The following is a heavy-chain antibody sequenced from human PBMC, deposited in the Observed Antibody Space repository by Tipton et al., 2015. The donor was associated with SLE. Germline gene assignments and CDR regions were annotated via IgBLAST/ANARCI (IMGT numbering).Heavy chain of an antibody. V-gene: IGHV3-7*04. D-gene: IGHD2-8*02. CDR3: ARVGSGQYCLDY. J-gene: IGHJ4*02. Sequence: SLRLSCVASGFTLSNYWMTWVRQAPGKGLEWVANIKDDGTEEYYVDSVRGRFTFSRDNAKNSLYLQMSSLRVEDTAVYYCARVGSGQYCLDYWGQGTLVTVSS. CDR1: GFTLSNYW. CDR2: IKDDGTEE.